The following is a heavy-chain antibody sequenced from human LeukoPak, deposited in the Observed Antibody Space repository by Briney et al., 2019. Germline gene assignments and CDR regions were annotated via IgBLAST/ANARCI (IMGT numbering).Heavy chain of an antibody. Sequence: GGSLRLSCAASGFTFNVYAMTWVRQAPGKGLEWVSVITVGGTTYYLDSVKGRFTISRDNSKNTLYLQMNSLRSEDTAVYYCAKHRGDAYNALDYWGQGTLVTVSS. CDR2: ITVGGTT. V-gene: IGHV3-23*01. D-gene: IGHD5-24*01. CDR1: GFTFNVYA. J-gene: IGHJ4*02. CDR3: AKHRGDAYNALDY.